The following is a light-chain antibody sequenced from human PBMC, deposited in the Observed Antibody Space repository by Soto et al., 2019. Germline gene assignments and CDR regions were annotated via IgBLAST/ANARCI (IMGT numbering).Light chain of an antibody. V-gene: IGKV3-20*01. CDR3: QQYDTSLPYT. CDR2: GAS. J-gene: IGKJ4*01. Sequence: EIVLTQSPGTLSWSQGNKPTFSCEAINSVKNNNLAWYQHNPGQAPRLLIYGASSRATGIPDRFSGSGSGTDFTLTISRLEPEDFAVYYCQQYDTSLPYTFGGGTKVEIK. CDR1: NSVKNNN.